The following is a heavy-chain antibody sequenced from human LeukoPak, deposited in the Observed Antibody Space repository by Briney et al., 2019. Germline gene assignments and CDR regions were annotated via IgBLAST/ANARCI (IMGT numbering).Heavy chain of an antibody. J-gene: IGHJ4*02. Sequence: PGGSLRLSCAASGFTFSSYSMNWVRLAPGKGLEWVSYISSSSSTIYYADSVKGRFTISRDNAKSSLYLQMNRLRAEDTAVYYCARVKALYYYDSSGYSFDYWGQGTLVTVSS. V-gene: IGHV3-48*04. CDR1: GFTFSSYS. CDR2: ISSSSSTI. D-gene: IGHD3-22*01. CDR3: ARVKALYYYDSSGYSFDY.